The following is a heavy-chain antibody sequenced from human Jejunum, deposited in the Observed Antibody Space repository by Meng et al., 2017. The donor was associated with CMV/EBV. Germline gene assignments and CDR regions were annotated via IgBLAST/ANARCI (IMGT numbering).Heavy chain of an antibody. Sequence: KFPYYFMQWVRQAPGQGLELMGSIHPSTGGTHYTQKFQGRVTMTRDTSISTAYMDLTRLTSDDTAVYYCAKVIMTSRPGSPLDYWGQGTLVTVSS. CDR2: IHPSTGGT. D-gene: IGHD3-16*01. CDR1: KFPYYF. V-gene: IGHV1-2*02. J-gene: IGHJ4*02. CDR3: AKVIMTSRPGSPLDY.